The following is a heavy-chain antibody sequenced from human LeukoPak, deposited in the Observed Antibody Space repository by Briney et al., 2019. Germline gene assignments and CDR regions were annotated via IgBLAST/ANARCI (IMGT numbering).Heavy chain of an antibody. CDR2: ISISSSYI. J-gene: IGHJ3*02. CDR1: RFSFSTYW. V-gene: IGHV3-21*01. CDR3: ARGSRLGVVERDPFDI. Sequence: NPGGSLRLSCETSRFSFSTYWMNWVRQAPGKGLEWVSSISISSSYIYYADSVKGRFTMSRDNAKNSLYLQVNSLRAEDTAAYYCARGSRLGVVERDPFDIWGQGTMVTVSS. D-gene: IGHD3-3*01.